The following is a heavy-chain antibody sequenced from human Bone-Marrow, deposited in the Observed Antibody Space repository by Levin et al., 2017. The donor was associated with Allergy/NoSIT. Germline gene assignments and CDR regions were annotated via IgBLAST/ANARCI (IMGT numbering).Heavy chain of an antibody. V-gene: IGHV1-69*13. J-gene: IGHJ5*02. CDR3: ARDNTYITMVRGVKVSYNWFDP. D-gene: IGHD3-10*01. CDR2: IIPIFGTA. CDR1: GGTFSSYA. Sequence: SVKVSCKASGGTFSSYAISWVRQAPGQGLEWMGGIIPIFGTANYAQKFQGRVTITADESTSTAYMELSSLRSEDTAVYYCARDNTYITMVRGVKVSYNWFDPWGQGTLVTVSS.